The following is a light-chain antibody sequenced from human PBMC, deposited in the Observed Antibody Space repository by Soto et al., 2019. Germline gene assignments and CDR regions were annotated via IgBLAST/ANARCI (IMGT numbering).Light chain of an antibody. V-gene: IGKV3-15*01. CDR3: QRLNSYPLT. CDR2: AAS. Sequence: EIVMTQSPATLSVSPGERATLSCRASQSVSSNLAWYQQKPGQAPRLLIYAASTLQSGVPSRFSGSGSGTDFTLTISSLQPEDFATYYCQRLNSYPLTFGGGTKVDI. CDR1: QSVSSN. J-gene: IGKJ4*01.